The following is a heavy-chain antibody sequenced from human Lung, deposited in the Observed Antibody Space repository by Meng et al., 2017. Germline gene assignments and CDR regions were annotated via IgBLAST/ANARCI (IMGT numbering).Heavy chain of an antibody. Sequence: SETLSLTCAVYGGSFSGYYWSWIRQPPGKGLEWIGEINHSGSTNYNPSLKSRVTISVDTSKNQFPLKLSSVTAADTAVYYCASYPPREYYFDYWGQGTLVTVSS. CDR1: GGSFSGYY. V-gene: IGHV4-34*01. CDR3: ASYPPREYYFDY. CDR2: INHSGST. J-gene: IGHJ4*02.